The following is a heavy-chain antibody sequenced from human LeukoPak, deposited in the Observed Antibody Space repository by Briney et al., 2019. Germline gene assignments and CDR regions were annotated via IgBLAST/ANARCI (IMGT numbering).Heavy chain of an antibody. CDR1: GDSVSSNSAA. Sequence: SQTLSLTCAISGDSVSSNSAAWNWIRQSPSRGLEWLGRTYYRSKWYNDYAVSVKSRITINPDTSKNQFSLQLSSVTPEDTAVYYCARDGPYYYDSSGYPGDYYYYGMDVWGQGTTVTVSS. V-gene: IGHV6-1*01. CDR3: ARDGPYYYDSSGYPGDYYYYGMDV. CDR2: TYYRSKWYN. D-gene: IGHD3-22*01. J-gene: IGHJ6*02.